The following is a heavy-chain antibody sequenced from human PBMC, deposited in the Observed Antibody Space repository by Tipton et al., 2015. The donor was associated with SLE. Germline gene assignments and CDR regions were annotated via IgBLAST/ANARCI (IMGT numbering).Heavy chain of an antibody. V-gene: IGHV3-7*03. J-gene: IGHJ4*02. CDR1: GFTFSSYW. CDR2: IKQDGSEK. CDR3: ARDLGGGYSYGTR. D-gene: IGHD5-18*01. Sequence: GSLRLSCAASGFTFSSYWMSWVRQAPGKGLEWVANIKQDGSEKYYVDSVKGRFTISRDNAKNSLYLQMNSLRAEDTAVYYCARDLGGGYSYGTRWGQGTLVTVSS.